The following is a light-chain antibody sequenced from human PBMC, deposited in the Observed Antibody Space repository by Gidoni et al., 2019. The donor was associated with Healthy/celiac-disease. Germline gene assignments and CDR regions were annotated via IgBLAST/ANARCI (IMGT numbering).Light chain of an antibody. CDR3: QQYGSSPYT. Sequence: EIVLTQSPGTLSLSPGERATLSCRASQSVSSSSLAWYQQMPGQAPSLLISGTSNRATGIPDRFSGSGSGTDFTLTISRLEPEDFAVYYCQQYGSSPYTFGQGTNLEIK. V-gene: IGKV3-20*01. CDR2: GTS. CDR1: QSVSSSS. J-gene: IGKJ2*01.